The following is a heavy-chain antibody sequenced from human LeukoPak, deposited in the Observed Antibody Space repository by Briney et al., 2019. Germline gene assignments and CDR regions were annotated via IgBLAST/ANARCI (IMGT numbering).Heavy chain of an antibody. J-gene: IGHJ4*02. V-gene: IGHV3-74*01. Sequence: HPGGSLRLSCAASGFSFSTHWMHWVRQAPGKGLVYVAQISSDGSATAYADSVKGRFTISRDNAKNTLYLEMSSLRAEDTAVYYCGSLTVVARDHWGQGTLVTVSS. CDR3: GSLTVVARDH. D-gene: IGHD3-22*01. CDR1: GFSFSTHW. CDR2: ISSDGSAT.